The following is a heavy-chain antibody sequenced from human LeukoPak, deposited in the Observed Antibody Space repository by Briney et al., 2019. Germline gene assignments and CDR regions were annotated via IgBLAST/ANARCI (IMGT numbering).Heavy chain of an antibody. D-gene: IGHD6-19*01. CDR1: GFTFGSHW. Sequence: GGSLRLSCAASGFTFGSHWMIWVRRAPGKGLEWVANTNQDGSREKYADSVRGRFTVSRDNAKNSVYLQMNSLGVEDTAIYYCARDSGWTFDPWGQGTLVTVSS. CDR2: TNQDGSRE. V-gene: IGHV3-7*01. CDR3: ARDSGWTFDP. J-gene: IGHJ5*02.